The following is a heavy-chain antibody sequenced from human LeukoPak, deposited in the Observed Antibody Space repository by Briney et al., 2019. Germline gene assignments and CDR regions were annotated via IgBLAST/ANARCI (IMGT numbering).Heavy chain of an antibody. D-gene: IGHD6-13*01. CDR2: IYYSGST. CDR1: GASISDYY. CDR3: ARAKAAACIDYFDY. V-gene: IGHV4-59*13. J-gene: IGHJ4*02. Sequence: SETLSLTCTVSGASISDYYWNWIRQPPGKGLEWIGYIYYSGSTNYNPSLKSRVTISVDTSKNQFSLKLSSVTAADTAVYYCARAKAAACIDYFDYWGQGTLVTVSS.